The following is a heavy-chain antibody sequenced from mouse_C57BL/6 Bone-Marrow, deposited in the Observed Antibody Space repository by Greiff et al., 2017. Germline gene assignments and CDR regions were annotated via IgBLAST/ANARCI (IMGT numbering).Heavy chain of an antibody. Sequence: EVQVVESGGGLVQPGGSLKLSCAASGFTFSDYGMAWVRQAPRKGPEWVAFISNLAYSIYYADTVTGRFTISRENAKNTLYLEMSSLRSEDTAMYYCARRGAYYSLYYAMDYWGQGTSVTVAS. CDR1: GFTFSDYG. CDR3: ARRGAYYSLYYAMDY. CDR2: ISNLAYSI. V-gene: IGHV5-15*01. J-gene: IGHJ4*01. D-gene: IGHD2-12*01.